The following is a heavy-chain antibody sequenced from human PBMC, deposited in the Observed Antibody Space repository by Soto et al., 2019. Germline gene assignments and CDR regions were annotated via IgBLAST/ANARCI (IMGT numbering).Heavy chain of an antibody. CDR2: ISYSSRNT. D-gene: IGHD7-27*01. CDR1: GFSFSRYS. Sequence: PGGSLRLSFVGSGFSFSRYSMNWVRQAPGKGFEGVSFISYSSRNTYYAYFVKGRFTISRDNAQNSLYLQMTALGAEDTAVYYCVRPSAGAYFDXWGQGSLVTVSX. CDR3: VRPSAGAYFDX. J-gene: IGHJ4*02. V-gene: IGHV3-48*01.